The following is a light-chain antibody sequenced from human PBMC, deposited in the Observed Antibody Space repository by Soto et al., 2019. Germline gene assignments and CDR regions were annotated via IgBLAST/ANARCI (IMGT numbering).Light chain of an antibody. V-gene: IGLV4-69*01. Sequence: QLVLTQSPSASASLGASVKLTCTLSSGHSSYAIAWHQQQPEKGPRYLMKLNSDGSHSKGDGIPDRFSGSSSGAERYLTIPGLQSEDEADYYCQTWGTGIVVFGGGTKPTAL. CDR2: LNSDGSH. CDR1: SGHSSYA. CDR3: QTWGTGIVV. J-gene: IGLJ2*01.